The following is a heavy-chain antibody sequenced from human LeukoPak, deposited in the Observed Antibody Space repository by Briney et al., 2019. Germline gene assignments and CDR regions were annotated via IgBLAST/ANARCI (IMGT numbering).Heavy chain of an antibody. CDR1: GFSFSSYE. Sequence: GGSLRLSCAASGFSFSSYEMNWVRQAPGKGLEWVSYIISSGSTIYYADSMKGRFTISRDNAKNSLYLQMDSLRAEDTAVYYCSREELRYSSGSSHSYFDYWGQGTLVTVSS. D-gene: IGHD6-19*01. V-gene: IGHV3-48*03. CDR3: SREELRYSSGSSHSYFDY. CDR2: IISSGSTI. J-gene: IGHJ4*02.